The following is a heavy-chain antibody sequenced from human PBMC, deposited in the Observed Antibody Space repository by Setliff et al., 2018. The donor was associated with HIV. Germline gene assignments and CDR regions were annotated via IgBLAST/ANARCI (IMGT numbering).Heavy chain of an antibody. CDR2: VKSEGDGGAT. CDR3: TTKGRDVSTLEAPG. Sequence: GGSLRLSCAASGFTFSSYWMSWVRQVPGKGLEWVGHVKSEGDGGATNYAAPVMGRFIISRDDSKSTVYLQMDSLKIEDTALYYCTTKGRDVSTLEAPGWGQGTLVTVSS. CDR1: GFTFSSYW. V-gene: IGHV3-15*01. J-gene: IGHJ4*02. D-gene: IGHD2-15*01.